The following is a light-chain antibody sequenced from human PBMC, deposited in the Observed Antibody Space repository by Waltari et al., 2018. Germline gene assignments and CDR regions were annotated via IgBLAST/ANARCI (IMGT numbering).Light chain of an antibody. CDR3: SSYAGSNSLHVI. CDR2: AVN. CDR1: SSDIGDYNY. Sequence: QSALTQPPSASGSPGQSVTISCTETSSDIGDYNYVSWYQQHTDKAPKLVIYAVNKRPSGVPDRFSGSKSGNTASLTFSGLQTEDEADYYCSSYAGSNSLHVIFGGGTKLTVL. V-gene: IGLV2-8*01. J-gene: IGLJ2*01.